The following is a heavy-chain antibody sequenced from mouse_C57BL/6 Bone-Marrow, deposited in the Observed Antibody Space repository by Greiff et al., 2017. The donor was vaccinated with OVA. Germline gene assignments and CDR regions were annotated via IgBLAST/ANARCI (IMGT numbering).Heavy chain of an antibody. V-gene: IGHV1-80*01. J-gene: IGHJ1*03. CDR1: GYAFSSYW. D-gene: IGHD2-10*02. CDR3: ARYGNYSWYFDV. CDR2: IYPGDGDT. Sequence: VQLQESGAELVKPGASVKISCKASGYAFSSYWMNWVKQRPGKGLEWIGQIYPGDGDTNYNGKFKGKATLTADKSSSTAYMQLSSLTSEDSAVYFGARYGNYSWYFDVWGTGTTVTVSS.